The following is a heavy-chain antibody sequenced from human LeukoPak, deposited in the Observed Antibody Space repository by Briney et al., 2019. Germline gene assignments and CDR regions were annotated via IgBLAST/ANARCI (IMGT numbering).Heavy chain of an antibody. J-gene: IGHJ4*02. CDR2: ISGSGGST. CDR3: AKHRVVPAAPDY. Sequence: GGSLRLSCAASGSTFSSYAMSWVRQAPRKRLEWVSAISGSGGSTYYADSVKGRFTISRDNSKNTLYLQMNSLRAEDTAVYYCAKHRVVPAAPDYWGQGTLVSVSS. CDR1: GSTFSSYA. V-gene: IGHV3-23*01. D-gene: IGHD2-2*01.